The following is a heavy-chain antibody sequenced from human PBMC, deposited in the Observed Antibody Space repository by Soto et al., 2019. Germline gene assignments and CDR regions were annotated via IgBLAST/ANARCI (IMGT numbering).Heavy chain of an antibody. CDR2: VSPYNGNT. J-gene: IGHJ6*02. Sequence: ASVKVSCKAFGYTFTTYGLSWVRQAPGQGLEWMGWVSPYNGNTYYAPRLQGRVTMTTDTSTTTAYMSLRSLRSDDTAIYYCVRGGILEANRPYYYYDLDVWGQGTPVTVSS. D-gene: IGHD1-1*01. CDR3: VRGGILEANRPYYYYDLDV. CDR1: GYTFTTYG. V-gene: IGHV1-18*01.